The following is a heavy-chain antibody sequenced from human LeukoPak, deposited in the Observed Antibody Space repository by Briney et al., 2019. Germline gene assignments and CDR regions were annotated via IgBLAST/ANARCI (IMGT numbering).Heavy chain of an antibody. CDR2: IRYDGSNK. Sequence: GGSLRLSCAASGFTFSSYGMHWVRQAPGKGLEWVAFIRYDGSNKYYADSVKGRFTISRDNSKNTLYLQMNSLRAEDTAVYYCAKDRVGGSSPLYFDYWGQGTLVTVSS. CDR3: AKDRVGGSSPLYFDY. J-gene: IGHJ4*02. V-gene: IGHV3-30*02. D-gene: IGHD2-2*01. CDR1: GFTFSSYG.